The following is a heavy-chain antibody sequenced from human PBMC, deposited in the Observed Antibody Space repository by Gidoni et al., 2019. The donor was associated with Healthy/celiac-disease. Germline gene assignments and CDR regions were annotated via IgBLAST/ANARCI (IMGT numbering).Heavy chain of an antibody. Sequence: QVQLQESGPGLVKPSQTLSRPCTVAGGSISSSGYYWIWIRQHTGKCLDWIGYIYYSGITYYNPSLKSRVTISVETSKNQFSLKLSSEPAADTAVYYCARAGALQWPEYYWGQVTLVTVSS. CDR2: IYYSGIT. CDR1: GGSISSSGYY. CDR3: ARAGALQWPEYY. V-gene: IGHV4-31*03. J-gene: IGHJ4*02. D-gene: IGHD6-19*01.